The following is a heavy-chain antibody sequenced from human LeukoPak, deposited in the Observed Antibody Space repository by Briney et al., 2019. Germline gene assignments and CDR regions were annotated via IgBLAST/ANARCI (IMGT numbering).Heavy chain of an antibody. CDR2: IIPIFGTA. J-gene: IGHJ4*02. D-gene: IGHD1-26*01. CDR1: GGTFSSYA. Sequence: ASVKVSCKASGGTFSSYAISWVRQAPGQGLEWMGGIIPIFGTANYAQKFQGRVTITADVSTSTAYMELSSLRSEDTAVYYCARETWELYFDYWGQGTLVTVSS. CDR3: ARETWELYFDY. V-gene: IGHV1-69*13.